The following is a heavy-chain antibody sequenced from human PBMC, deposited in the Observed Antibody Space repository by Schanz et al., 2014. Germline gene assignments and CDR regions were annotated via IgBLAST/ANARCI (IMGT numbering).Heavy chain of an antibody. Sequence: EVQLVESGGGLVQPGGSLRLSCETSGFTFSNHAMSWVRQAPGKGLEWVSAISGTGSTPYYADSVKGRYTISRDNSKNTLYLQMNSLRADDTAIYYCAKGRTVWSGSDRKYYFDYWGQGTLVTVSS. CDR2: ISGTGSTP. J-gene: IGHJ4*02. D-gene: IGHD1-26*01. CDR1: GFTFSNHA. V-gene: IGHV3-23*04. CDR3: AKGRTVWSGSDRKYYFDY.